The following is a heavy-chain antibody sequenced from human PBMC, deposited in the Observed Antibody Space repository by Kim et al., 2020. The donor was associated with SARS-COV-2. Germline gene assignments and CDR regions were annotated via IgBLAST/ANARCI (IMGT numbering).Heavy chain of an antibody. V-gene: IGHV3-15*01. CDR3: ATDYGDDYSRGY. D-gene: IGHD4-4*01. J-gene: IGHJ4*02. Sequence: GGSLRLSCAASGFTFTNARMHLVRQAPGKGLEWVGRIKRKTDGGTTDYSPPVKGRFSISRDDSKNTLYLQMNSLKTEDTAVYYCATDYGDDYSRGYWGRGSLVTVSS. CDR1: GFTFTNAR. CDR2: IKRKTDGGTT.